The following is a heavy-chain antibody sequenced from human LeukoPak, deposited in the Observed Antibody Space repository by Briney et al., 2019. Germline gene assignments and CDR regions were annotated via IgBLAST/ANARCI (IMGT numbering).Heavy chain of an antibody. V-gene: IGHV3-74*01. D-gene: IGHD1-26*01. J-gene: IGHJ4*02. CDR3: AISRYSGTSLDY. CDR1: GFTFSSYW. CDR2: INSDGGTT. Sequence: GGSLRLSCAAPGFTFSSYWMHWVRHAPGKRLVWVSRINSDGGTTTYADSVKGRFTISRDNAKSTLYLQMNSLRIEDTAVYYCAISRYSGTSLDYWGQGSLVTVPS.